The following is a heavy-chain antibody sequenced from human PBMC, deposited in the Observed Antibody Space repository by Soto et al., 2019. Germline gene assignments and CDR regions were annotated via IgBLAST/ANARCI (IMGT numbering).Heavy chain of an antibody. Sequence: EVELVESGGGLVLPGGSLRLSCEASGFNFNNDAMHWVRQAPGKGLEWVSGISWTGETIVYPDLVKGRFTISRDKSKSSMYLEMNTLRPDNTAMYYIAKDEIGVPGNSALDMWCQGKMVTVSS. J-gene: IGHJ3*02. D-gene: IGHD3-22*01. CDR1: GFNFNNDA. CDR2: ISWTGETI. V-gene: IGHV3-9*01. CDR3: AKDEIGVPGNSALDM.